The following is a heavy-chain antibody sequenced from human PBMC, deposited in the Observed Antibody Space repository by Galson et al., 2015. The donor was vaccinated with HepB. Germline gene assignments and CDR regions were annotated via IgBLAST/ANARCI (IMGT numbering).Heavy chain of an antibody. CDR1: GYTFTSYG. CDR3: ARERAQLLWFGELLLGWFDP. CDR2: ISAYNGNT. Sequence: SVKVSCKASGYTFTSYGISWVRQAPGQGLEWMGWISAYNGNTNYAQKLQGRVTMTTDTSTSTAYMELRSLRSDDTAVYYCARERAQLLWFGELLLGWFDPWGQGTLVTVSS. D-gene: IGHD3-10*01. V-gene: IGHV1-18*04. J-gene: IGHJ5*02.